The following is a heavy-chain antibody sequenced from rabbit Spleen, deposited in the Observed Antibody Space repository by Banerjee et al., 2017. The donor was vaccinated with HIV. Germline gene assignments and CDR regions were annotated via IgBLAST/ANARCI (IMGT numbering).Heavy chain of an antibody. J-gene: IGHJ6*01. CDR2: IDAGSSGFT. CDR1: GVSFSVSSY. CDR3: ARDTSSSFSSYGMDL. V-gene: IGHV1S40*01. Sequence: LEESGGDLVKPGASLTLTCIASGVSFSVSSYMCWVRQPPGKGLEWIACIDAGSSGFTYFASWAKGRFTISKTSSTTVTLQMTSLTAADTAIYFCARDTSSSFSSYGMDLWGQGTLVTVS. D-gene: IGHD1-1*01.